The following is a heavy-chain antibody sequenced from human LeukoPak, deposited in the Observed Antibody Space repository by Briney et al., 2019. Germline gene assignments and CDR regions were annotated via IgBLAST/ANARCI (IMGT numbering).Heavy chain of an antibody. CDR1: GGAISDFY. J-gene: IGHJ4*02. CDR3: ARLHPGDD. Sequence: SETLSLTCTVSGGAISDFYWSWIRQPPGKGLEWIGRVETTGITNYNPSLKSRVTIAVDTSKNQFSLMLTSVTAADTAVYYCARLHPGDDWGQGTQVTVS. D-gene: IGHD4-11*01. CDR2: VETTGIT. V-gene: IGHV4-4*07.